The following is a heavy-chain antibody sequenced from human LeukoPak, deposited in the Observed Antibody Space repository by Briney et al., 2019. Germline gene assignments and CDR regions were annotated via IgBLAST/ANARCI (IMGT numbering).Heavy chain of an antibody. J-gene: IGHJ6*02. CDR1: GDPISSGDYF. V-gene: IGHV4-30-4*01. CDR3: ARLGDLGMAV. Sequence: SETLSLTCNVSGDPISSGDYFWSWVRQPPGKGLEWVGYIYHTGSTYYNPSLKSRIVLSVDTSKNQFSLKLTSVSVADTAMYFCARLGDLGMAVWGQGTTVTVSS. D-gene: IGHD3-10*01. CDR2: IYHTGST.